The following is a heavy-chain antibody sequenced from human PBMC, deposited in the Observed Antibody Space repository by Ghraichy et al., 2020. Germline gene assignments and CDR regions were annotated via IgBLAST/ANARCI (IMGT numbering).Heavy chain of an antibody. V-gene: IGHV3-23*01. D-gene: IGHD1-26*01. CDR1: GFTFISYA. J-gene: IGHJ4*02. Sequence: GALNISCAASGFTFISYAMSWVRQAPGKGLEWVSTISGSGSSMFYADSVKGRFTISRDNSKNTLYLQMNSLRGEDTATYYCAKRRGGGLAVGSDFDFWGQGTLVTVSS. CDR2: ISGSGSSM. CDR3: AKRRGGGLAVGSDFDF.